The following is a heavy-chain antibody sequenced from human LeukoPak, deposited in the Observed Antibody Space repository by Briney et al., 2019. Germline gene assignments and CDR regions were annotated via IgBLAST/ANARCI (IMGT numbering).Heavy chain of an antibody. Sequence: GASVKVSCKASGYTFTGYYMHWVRQAPGQGLEWMGWINPNSGGTNYAQKFQGRVTMTRDTSISTAYMELSRLRSDDTAMYYCARPYCSGGSCYDGVAVDYWGQGTLVTVSS. J-gene: IGHJ4*02. CDR3: ARPYCSGGSCYDGVAVDY. CDR1: GYTFTGYY. CDR2: INPNSGGT. D-gene: IGHD2-15*01. V-gene: IGHV1-2*02.